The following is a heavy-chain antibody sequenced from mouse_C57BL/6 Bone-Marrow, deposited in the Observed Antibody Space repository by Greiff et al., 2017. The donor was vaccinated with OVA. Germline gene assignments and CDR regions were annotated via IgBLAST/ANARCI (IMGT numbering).Heavy chain of an antibody. J-gene: IGHJ3*01. V-gene: IGHV1-50*01. D-gene: IGHD4-1*01. CDR3: AGWEFAY. Sequence: VQLQQPGAELVKPGASVKLSCTASGYTFTSYWIQWVQQRPGQGLEWIGEIDSSDGYTNYNQKFKGKATVTVDTSSSTANMQLSSLTSEDSAVYYCAGWEFAYWGQGTLVTVSA. CDR2: IDSSDGYT. CDR1: GYTFTSYW.